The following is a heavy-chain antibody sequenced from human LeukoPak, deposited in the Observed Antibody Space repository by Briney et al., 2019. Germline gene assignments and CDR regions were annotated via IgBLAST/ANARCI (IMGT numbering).Heavy chain of an antibody. Sequence: SETLSLTCTVSDYSITSGYYWSWIRQPPGKGLEWIGSIYHSGTTYYNPSLESRVTISVDTSKNQFSLKLSSVTAADTAVYYCANGDYYYYYMDVWGKGTTVTISS. D-gene: IGHD4-17*01. CDR3: ANGDYYYYYMDV. V-gene: IGHV4-38-2*02. CDR2: IYHSGTT. J-gene: IGHJ6*03. CDR1: DYSITSGYY.